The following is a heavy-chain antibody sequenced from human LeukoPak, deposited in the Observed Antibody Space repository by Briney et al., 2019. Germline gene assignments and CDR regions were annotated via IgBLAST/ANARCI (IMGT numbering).Heavy chain of an antibody. J-gene: IGHJ6*02. CDR2: IKQDGSEK. CDR1: GFTFSSYW. V-gene: IGHV3-7*01. CDR3: ARGAQFLEWLLPLYYYYGMDV. Sequence: PGGSLRLSCAASGFTFSSYWMSWVRQAPGKGLEWVANIKQDGSEKYYVDSVKGRFTISRDNAKNSLYLQMNSLRAEDTAVYYCARGAQFLEWLLPLYYYYGMDVWGQGTTVTVSS. D-gene: IGHD3-3*01.